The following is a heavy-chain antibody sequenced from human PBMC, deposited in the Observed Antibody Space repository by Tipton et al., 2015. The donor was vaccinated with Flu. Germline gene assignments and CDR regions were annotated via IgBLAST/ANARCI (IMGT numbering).Heavy chain of an antibody. CDR3: ARARRIMITCGGVSDFDY. D-gene: IGHD3-16*01. Sequence: TLSLTCTVSGGSISSGTYYWSWIRQHPGKGLEWIGSIYYSGSTYYNPSLKSRVTISVDTSKNQFSLKLSSVTAADTAVYYCARARRIMITCGGVSDFDYWGQGTLVTVSS. J-gene: IGHJ4*02. V-gene: IGHV4-39*01. CDR2: IYYSGST. CDR1: GGSISSGTYY.